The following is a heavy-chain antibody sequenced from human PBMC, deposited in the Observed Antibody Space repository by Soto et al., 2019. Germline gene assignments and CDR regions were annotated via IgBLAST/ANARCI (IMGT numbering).Heavy chain of an antibody. V-gene: IGHV3-7*01. Sequence: GGSLRLSCAASGFTFSNYWMTWVRQAPGKGLEWVANINQDGSEKYYVDSVKGRFTISRDNAKNSLCLQMSSLRAEDTAVYYCVSKIYGDPNYWGQGILVTVSS. J-gene: IGHJ4*02. CDR1: GFTFSNYW. D-gene: IGHD4-17*01. CDR3: VSKIYGDPNY. CDR2: INQDGSEK.